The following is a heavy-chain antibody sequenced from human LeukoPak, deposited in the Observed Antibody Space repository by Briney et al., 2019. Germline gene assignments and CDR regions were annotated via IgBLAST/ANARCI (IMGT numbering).Heavy chain of an antibody. V-gene: IGHV3-23*01. CDR2: ISGSGSRT. Sequence: GGSLRLSCAAPGFTFTNYAMSWVRQAPGKGLEWVSAISGSGSRTYYADSVKGRFTISRDNSKNTLSLQMSWLRAEDTAVYYCAKDGTLWSGAYYFDYWGQGTLVTVSS. D-gene: IGHD3-10*02. CDR3: AKDGTLWSGAYYFDY. CDR1: GFTFTNYA. J-gene: IGHJ4*02.